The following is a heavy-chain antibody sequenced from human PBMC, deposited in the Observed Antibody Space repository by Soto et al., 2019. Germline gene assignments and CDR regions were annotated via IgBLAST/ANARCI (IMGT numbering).Heavy chain of an antibody. CDR3: ARQTYCSSTSCYTVDS. J-gene: IGHJ4*02. V-gene: IGHV5-51*01. Sequence: EVQLVQSGVEVKKPGESLKISCKGSGYSFTSYWIGWVRQMPGKGLEWMGIIYLGDSDTRYSPSFQGQVTISADKSISTAYLQWSSLKASDTAMYYCARQTYCSSTSCYTVDSWGQGTLVTVSS. D-gene: IGHD2-2*02. CDR2: IYLGDSDT. CDR1: GYSFTSYW.